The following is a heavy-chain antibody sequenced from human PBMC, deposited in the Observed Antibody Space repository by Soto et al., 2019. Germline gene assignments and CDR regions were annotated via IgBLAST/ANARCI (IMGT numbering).Heavy chain of an antibody. Sequence: XGPTRVIXSKTHALTFTFDGCSLDSRGECVCCIRQSPGKALEWLALIDWEDDEYYTPSLRTRLTISKDTSKNQVVLTMTNMGTVDTATYYCARMSAGSSGPFDAWGPGVLVTVSS. CDR1: GCSLDSRGEC. J-gene: IGHJ4*02. CDR3: ARMSAGSSGPFDA. V-gene: IGHV2-70*13. D-gene: IGHD6-19*01. CDR2: IDWEDDE.